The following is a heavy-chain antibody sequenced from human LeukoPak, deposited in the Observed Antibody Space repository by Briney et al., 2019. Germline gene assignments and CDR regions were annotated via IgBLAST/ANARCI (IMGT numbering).Heavy chain of an antibody. J-gene: IGHJ4*02. CDR1: GFTFSSYS. D-gene: IGHD6-13*01. CDR2: ISSSSSYI. V-gene: IGHV3-21*01. Sequence: GGSLRLSCAASGFTFSSYSMNWVRQAPGKGLEWVSSISSSSSYIYYADLVKRRFTISRDNAKNLLYLQMNSLRAEDTAVHYCAINRRLYSSSWYPLDYWGQGTLVTVSS. CDR3: AINRRLYSSSWYPLDY.